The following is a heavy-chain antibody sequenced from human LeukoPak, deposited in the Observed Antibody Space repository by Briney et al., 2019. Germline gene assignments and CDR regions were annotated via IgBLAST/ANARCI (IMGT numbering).Heavy chain of an antibody. D-gene: IGHD3-22*01. J-gene: IGHJ6*02. Sequence: GASVKVSCKASGYTFTSYGISWVRQAPGQGLEWMGWISAYNGNTNYAQKLQGRVTMTTDTSTSTAYMELSSLRSEDTAVYYCASPGLYYYDSSGYSHYYYGMDVWGQGTTVTVSS. CDR2: ISAYNGNT. V-gene: IGHV1-18*01. CDR1: GYTFTSYG. CDR3: ASPGLYYYDSSGYSHYYYGMDV.